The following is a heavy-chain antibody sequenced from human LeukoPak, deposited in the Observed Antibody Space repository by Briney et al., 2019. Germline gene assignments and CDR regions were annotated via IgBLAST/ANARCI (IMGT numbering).Heavy chain of an antibody. D-gene: IGHD1-14*01. V-gene: IGHV3-30*02. CDR3: EKDNPLDY. J-gene: IGHJ4*02. Sequence: PGGSLRLSCGASGFTFSSYGMLWVRQSPGKGLEWVAFIRYDGNIKFYADSMKGRFTISRDNSKNTLYLHINSLRPEDTALYYCEKDNPLDYWGQGTLVIVSS. CDR1: GFTFSSYG. CDR2: IRYDGNIK.